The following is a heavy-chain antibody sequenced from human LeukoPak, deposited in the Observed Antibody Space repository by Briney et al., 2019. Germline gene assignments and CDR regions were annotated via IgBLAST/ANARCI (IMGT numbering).Heavy chain of an antibody. CDR1: GFTFSDYY. V-gene: IGHV3-11*06. Sequence: GSLRLSCAASGFTFSDYYMSWIRQAPGKGLEWVSYISSSSSYTNYADSVKGRFTISRDNAKNSLYLQMNSLRAEDTAVCYCASRSYYYYGMDVWGQGTTVTVSS. CDR2: ISSSSSYT. J-gene: IGHJ6*02. CDR3: ASRSYYYYGMDV.